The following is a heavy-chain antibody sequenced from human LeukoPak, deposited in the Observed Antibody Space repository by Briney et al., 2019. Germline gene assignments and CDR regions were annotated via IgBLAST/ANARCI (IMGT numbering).Heavy chain of an antibody. CDR3: ARAHSSGYYY. CDR1: GGSFSGYY. Sequence: SETLSLTCAVYGGSFSGYYWSWIRQPPGKGLEWIGEINHSGSINYNPSLKSRVTISVDTSKNQFSLKLSSVTAADTAVYYCARAHSSGYYYWGQGTLVTVSS. D-gene: IGHD3-22*01. CDR2: INHSGSI. J-gene: IGHJ4*02. V-gene: IGHV4-34*01.